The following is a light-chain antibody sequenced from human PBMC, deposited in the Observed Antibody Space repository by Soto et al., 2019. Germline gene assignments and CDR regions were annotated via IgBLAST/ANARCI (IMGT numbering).Light chain of an antibody. V-gene: IGLV2-14*01. CDR3: SSYTSSSTLGV. CDR2: DVS. Sequence: QSALTQPASVSGSPGQSITISCTGTSSDVGGYNYVSWYQQHPGKAPKLMSYDVSNRPSGVSNRFSGSKSGNTASLTISGLQAEYEADYYCSSYTSSSTLGVFGTGTKLTVL. CDR1: SSDVGGYNY. J-gene: IGLJ1*01.